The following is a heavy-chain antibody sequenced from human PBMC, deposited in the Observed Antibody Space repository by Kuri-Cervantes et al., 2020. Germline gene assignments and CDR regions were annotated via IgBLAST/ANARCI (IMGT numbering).Heavy chain of an antibody. J-gene: IGHJ5*02. V-gene: IGHV4-34*01. CDR2: INHSGST. CDR3: ARALGNHHLLFYEDFDP. CDR1: GGSFSDYY. D-gene: IGHD2-2*01. Sequence: SQTLSLTCAVYGGSFSDYYWSWIRQTPGKGLEWIGEINHSGSTNYNPSLKSRVTISVDKSKNQFSLKLSSVTAVDTAVYYCARALGNHHLLFYEDFDPWGQGTLVTVSS.